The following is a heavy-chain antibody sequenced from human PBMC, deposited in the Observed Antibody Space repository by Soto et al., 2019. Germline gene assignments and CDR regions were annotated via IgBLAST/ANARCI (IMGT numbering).Heavy chain of an antibody. Sequence: EVQLEESGGGLIKPGESLTLSCAASDFILSDAWMKWVRQAPGKGLEWVGRIKSKGHGGTKDYAAPLKGRFTILRDVSKNTLYLKMNSLQTEDSAMYYCASYRDSSGLRRYDCWGQGALVTVSS. CDR2: IKSKGHGGTK. CDR1: DFILSDAW. V-gene: IGHV3-15*07. CDR3: ASYRDSSGLRRYDC. J-gene: IGHJ4*02. D-gene: IGHD3-22*01.